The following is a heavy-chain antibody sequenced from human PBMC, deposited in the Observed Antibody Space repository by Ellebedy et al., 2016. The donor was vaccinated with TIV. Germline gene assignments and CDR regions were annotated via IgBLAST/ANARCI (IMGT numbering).Heavy chain of an antibody. D-gene: IGHD1-14*01. CDR1: GGSLGGYY. V-gene: IGHV4-34*12. Sequence: SETLSLTCAVSGGSLGGYYWSWIRQSPGKGQEWIGHIVASGATDYNPSLKTLVTMSVETFKNHLSLDLSSVTAADSAVYFCARQGTKDALDIWGQGTLVTVAS. J-gene: IGHJ3*02. CDR3: ARQGTKDALDI. CDR2: IVASGAT.